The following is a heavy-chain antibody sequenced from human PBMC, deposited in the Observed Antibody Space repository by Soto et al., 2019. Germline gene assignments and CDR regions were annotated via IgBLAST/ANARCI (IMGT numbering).Heavy chain of an antibody. J-gene: IGHJ4*02. CDR3: ARYRREAVAGYTLDN. CDR1: GGSISSNY. Sequence: SETLSLTCTVSGGSISSNYWTWIRQPPGKGLEWIGCVYNSGSTNHNPPLKSRVPISQDTSKSQFSLKVNSMTAADTAVYYCARYRREAVAGYTLDNWGQGILVTVSS. V-gene: IGHV4-59*01. CDR2: VYNSGST. D-gene: IGHD6-13*01.